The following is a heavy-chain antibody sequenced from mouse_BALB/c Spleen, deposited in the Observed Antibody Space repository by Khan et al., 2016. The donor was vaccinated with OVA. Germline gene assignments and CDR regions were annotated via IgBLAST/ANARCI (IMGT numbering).Heavy chain of an antibody. CDR1: GFSLTNYG. J-gene: IGHJ4*01. D-gene: IGHD2-10*01. CDR3: ARQPYYHYNIMDY. Sequence: QVQLKQSGPDLVVPSQSLSITCTISGFSLTNYGVHWVRQPPGKGLEWLVVIWNDGSTTYNSALKSRLTVSKDNSKSQVFLKMNSLPTDDTAMYFCARQPYYHYNIMDYWGQGTSVTVSS. V-gene: IGHV2-6-1*01. CDR2: IWNDGST.